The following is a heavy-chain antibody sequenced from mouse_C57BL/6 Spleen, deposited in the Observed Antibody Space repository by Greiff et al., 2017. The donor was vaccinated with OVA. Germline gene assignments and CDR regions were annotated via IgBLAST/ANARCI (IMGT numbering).Heavy chain of an antibody. Sequence: VKLQQPGAELVKPGASVKMSCKASGYTFTSYWITWVKQRPGQGLEWIGDIYPGSGSTNYNEKFKSKATLTVDTSSSTAYMQLSSLTSEDSAVYYCARWGGNYDYAMDYWGQGTSVTVSS. V-gene: IGHV1-55*01. CDR1: GYTFTSYW. CDR2: IYPGSGST. J-gene: IGHJ4*01. CDR3: ARWGGNYDYAMDY. D-gene: IGHD2-1*01.